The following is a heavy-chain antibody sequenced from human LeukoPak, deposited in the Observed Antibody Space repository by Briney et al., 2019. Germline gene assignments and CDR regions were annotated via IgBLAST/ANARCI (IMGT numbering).Heavy chain of an antibody. CDR3: ARGASRYYYDSSGYYGYDY. D-gene: IGHD3-22*01. CDR2: ISSSSSYI. J-gene: IGHJ4*02. CDR1: GFTFSSYS. V-gene: IGHV3-21*01. Sequence: GGSLLLSCAASGFTFSSYSMNWVRPAPGKGLEWVSSISSSSSYIYYADSVKGRFTISRDNAKNSLYLQMNSLRAEDTAVYYCARGASRYYYDSSGYYGYDYWGQGTLVTVSS.